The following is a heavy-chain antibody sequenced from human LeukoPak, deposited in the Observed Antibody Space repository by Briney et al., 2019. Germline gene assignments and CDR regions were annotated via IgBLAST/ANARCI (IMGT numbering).Heavy chain of an antibody. Sequence: SETLSLTCAVYGGSFSGYYWSWIRQPPGKGLEWIGEINHSGSTNYNPSRKSRVTISVDTSKNQFSLKLSSVTAADTAVYYCARGVSGSYYRYYYYYYMDVWGKGTTVTVSS. CDR1: GGSFSGYY. V-gene: IGHV4-34*01. CDR2: INHSGST. CDR3: ARGVSGSYYRYYYYYYMDV. J-gene: IGHJ6*03. D-gene: IGHD1-26*01.